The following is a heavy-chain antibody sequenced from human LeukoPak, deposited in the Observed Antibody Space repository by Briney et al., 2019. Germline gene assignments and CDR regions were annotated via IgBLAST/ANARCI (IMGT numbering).Heavy chain of an antibody. CDR2: INPNSGGT. CDR3: ARVRGITMVRGVITHYGMDV. CDR1: GYTFTGYY. Sequence: GASVKVFCKASGYTFTGYYMHWVRQAPGQGLEWMGWINPNSGGTNYAQKFQGRVTMTRDTSISTAYMELSRLRSDDTAVYYCARVRGITMVRGVITHYGMDVWGQGTTVTVSS. D-gene: IGHD3-10*01. J-gene: IGHJ6*02. V-gene: IGHV1-2*02.